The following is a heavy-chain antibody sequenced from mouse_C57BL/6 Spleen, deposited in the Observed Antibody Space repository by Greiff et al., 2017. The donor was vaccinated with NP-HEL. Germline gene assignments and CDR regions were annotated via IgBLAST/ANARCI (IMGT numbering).Heavy chain of an antibody. D-gene: IGHD1-1*01. J-gene: IGHJ4*01. Sequence: EVQLQQSGPELVKPGASVKMSCKASGYTFTDYNMHWVKQSHGKSLEWIGYINPNNGGTSYNQKFKGKATLTVNKSSSTAYMELRSLTSEDSAVYYCARGLLLRGYAMDYWGQGTSVTVSS. CDR2: INPNNGGT. V-gene: IGHV1-22*01. CDR1: GYTFTDYN. CDR3: ARGLLLRGYAMDY.